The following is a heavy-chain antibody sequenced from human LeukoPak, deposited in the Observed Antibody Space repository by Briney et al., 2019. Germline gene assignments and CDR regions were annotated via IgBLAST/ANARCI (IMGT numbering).Heavy chain of an antibody. V-gene: IGHV4-59*08. CDR2: ISNSGST. Sequence: SETLSLTCTVSGASLSLYYWSWIRQSPGKGLEWIAYISNSGSTNYNPSLKSRVTISVDTSKNQVSLKLSSVTAADTAVYYCARQGKGAWFDPWGQGTLVTVSS. CDR1: GASLSLYY. CDR3: ARQGKGAWFDP. D-gene: IGHD4/OR15-4a*01. J-gene: IGHJ5*02.